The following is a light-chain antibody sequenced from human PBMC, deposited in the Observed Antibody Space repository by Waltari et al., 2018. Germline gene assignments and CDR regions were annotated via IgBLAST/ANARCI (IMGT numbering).Light chain of an antibody. J-gene: IGKJ4*01. CDR3: QQRHNWPLT. Sequence: EIVLTQSPATLSLSPGERATLSCRASQSVRSYLAWYPQKPGQAPRLLIYDTSNRASGIPARFSGSGSGTDFSLSISSLEPEDFAVYYCQQRHNWPLTFGGGTKVEIK. CDR1: QSVRSY. CDR2: DTS. V-gene: IGKV3-11*01.